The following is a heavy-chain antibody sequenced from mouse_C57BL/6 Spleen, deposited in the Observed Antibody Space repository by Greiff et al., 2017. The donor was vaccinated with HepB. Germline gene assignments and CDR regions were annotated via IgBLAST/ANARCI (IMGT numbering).Heavy chain of an antibody. D-gene: IGHD4-1*01. CDR3: ARELTGTPY. CDR1: GYTFTSYW. Sequence: QVQLQQPGAELVMPGASVKLSCKASGYTFTSYWMHWVKQRPGQGLEWIGEIDPSDSYTNYNQKFKAKSTLTVDKSSSTAYMQVSSLTSEDSAVYYCARELTGTPYWGQGTTLTVSS. J-gene: IGHJ2*01. V-gene: IGHV1-69*01. CDR2: IDPSDSYT.